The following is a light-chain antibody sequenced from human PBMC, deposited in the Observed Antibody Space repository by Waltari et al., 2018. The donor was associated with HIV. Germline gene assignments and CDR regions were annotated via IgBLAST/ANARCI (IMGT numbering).Light chain of an antibody. V-gene: IGLV3-1*01. Sequence: SYELTQPPSVSVSPGPATTITCSGDKLDDKYVCWYQQKPGRSPVLLIYQDDKRLSGIPDRFSGSNSGNTATLTISGTQTMDEADYYCQAWDSGTGVFGTGTTVTVL. CDR2: QDD. CDR1: KLDDKY. J-gene: IGLJ1*01. CDR3: QAWDSGTGV.